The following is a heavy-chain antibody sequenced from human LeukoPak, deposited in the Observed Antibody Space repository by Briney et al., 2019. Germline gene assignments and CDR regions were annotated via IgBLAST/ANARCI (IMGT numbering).Heavy chain of an antibody. CDR1: GFTFSSYG. CDR2: IPYDGSNK. CDR3: AKDEFYSSGSD. J-gene: IGHJ4*02. V-gene: IGHV3-30*18. D-gene: IGHD6-19*01. Sequence: GGSLRLSCAASGFTFSSYGMHWVRQAPGKGLEWVAVIPYDGSNKYYADSVKGRFTISRDSSKNTLYLQMNSLRAEDTAVYYCAKDEFYSSGSDWGQGTLVTVSS.